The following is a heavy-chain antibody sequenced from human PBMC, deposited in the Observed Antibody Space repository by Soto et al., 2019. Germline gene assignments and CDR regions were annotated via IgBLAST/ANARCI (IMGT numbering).Heavy chain of an antibody. J-gene: IGHJ6*02. CDR1: GFTFSTYG. Sequence: QVQLVESGGGEVQPGRSLTISCAASGFTFSTYGMHWVRQTPGKGLEWVAVISYDGTNKFYSDSVKGRFTISRDNFKNTLTLQMNSLRADDTAVYSCAKDLQSYGDYYYYCYGMDVWGLGTRVTVSS. CDR2: ISYDGTNK. V-gene: IGHV3-30*18. CDR3: AKDLQSYGDYYYYCYGMDV. D-gene: IGHD4-17*01.